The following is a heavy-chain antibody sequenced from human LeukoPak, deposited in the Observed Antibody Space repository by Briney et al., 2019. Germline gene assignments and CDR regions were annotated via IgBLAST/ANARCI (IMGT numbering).Heavy chain of an antibody. Sequence: PGGSLRLSCAASGFTFSSYWMSWVRQAPGKGLEWVANIKQDGSEKYYVDSLKGRFTISRDNAKNSLYLQMNSLRAEDTAVYYCARGRWGDYYYGMDVWGQGTTVTVSS. D-gene: IGHD3-16*01. J-gene: IGHJ6*02. CDR1: GFTFSSYW. CDR2: IKQDGSEK. V-gene: IGHV3-7*01. CDR3: ARGRWGDYYYGMDV.